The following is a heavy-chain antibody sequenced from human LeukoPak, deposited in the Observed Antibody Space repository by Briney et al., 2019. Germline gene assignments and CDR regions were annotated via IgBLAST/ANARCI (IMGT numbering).Heavy chain of an antibody. D-gene: IGHD1-26*01. Sequence: GASVKVSCKASGYTFTGYYMHWVRQAPGQGLEWMGWINPNSGGTNYAQKFQGRVTMTRDTSISTAYMELSRLRSDDTAVYYCARGQWGLYYYYYMDVWGKGTTVTVSS. CDR2: INPNSGGT. CDR3: ARGQWGLYYYYYMDV. V-gene: IGHV1-2*02. CDR1: GYTFTGYY. J-gene: IGHJ6*03.